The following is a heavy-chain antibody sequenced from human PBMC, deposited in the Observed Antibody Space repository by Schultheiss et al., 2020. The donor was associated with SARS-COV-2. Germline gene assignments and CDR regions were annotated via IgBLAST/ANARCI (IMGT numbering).Heavy chain of an antibody. Sequence: ASVKVSCKASGGTFSSYAISWVRQAPGQGLEWMGWISTYNGNTNYAQKLQGRVTMTRDTSISTAYRELSRLRSDETAGYYCARTSGDTAMVLDTEPFDYWGQGTLVTVSS. D-gene: IGHD5-18*01. CDR2: ISTYNGNT. J-gene: IGHJ4*02. V-gene: IGHV1-18*01. CDR3: ARTSGDTAMVLDTEPFDY. CDR1: GGTFSSYA.